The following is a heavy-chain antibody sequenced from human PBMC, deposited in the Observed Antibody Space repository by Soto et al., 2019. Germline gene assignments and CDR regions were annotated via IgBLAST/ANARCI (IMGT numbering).Heavy chain of an antibody. CDR3: ARSFDSVGDY. D-gene: IGHD3-9*01. V-gene: IGHV3-21*01. Sequence: XVSLRLSCAASGFPFSSYSMTWVRQRPGKGLEWVSSISGTSEYIYYADSLKGRFTISRDNARNSVYLQIHSLRTDDTAVYYCARSFDSVGDYWGQGTLVTV. CDR2: ISGTSEYI. J-gene: IGHJ4*02. CDR1: GFPFSSYS.